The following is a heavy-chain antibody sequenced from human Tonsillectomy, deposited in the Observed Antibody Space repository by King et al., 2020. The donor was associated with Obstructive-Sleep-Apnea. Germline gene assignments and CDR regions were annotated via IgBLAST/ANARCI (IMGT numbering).Heavy chain of an antibody. CDR3: ATVAVATATYFFDY. CDR1: GYTFTGSH. CDR2: INPYKCGT. V-gene: IGHV1-2*02. Sequence: QLVQSGTAVKKPGAALKGSCKSFGYTFTGSHMHWVRQAPGQGLELLGCINPYKCGTKDAQNFKGRVTMTRDTSISTAYMELNSLRSDDTAVYYCATVAVATATYFFDYWGQGTLVTVSS. D-gene: IGHD4-17*01. J-gene: IGHJ4*02.